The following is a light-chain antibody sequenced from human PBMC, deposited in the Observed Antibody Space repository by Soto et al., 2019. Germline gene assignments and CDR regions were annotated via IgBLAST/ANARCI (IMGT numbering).Light chain of an antibody. Sequence: MVLTHSPATLSLSPGESATLSCRASQNVASYLAWFQQKPGQPPRLLVYDVSTRATGIPARFSGSGSETDFTLTISSLDPEDFAFYYCQQRSRWPFTFGPGTKVDIK. J-gene: IGKJ3*01. CDR2: DVS. V-gene: IGKV3-11*01. CDR3: QQRSRWPFT. CDR1: QNVASY.